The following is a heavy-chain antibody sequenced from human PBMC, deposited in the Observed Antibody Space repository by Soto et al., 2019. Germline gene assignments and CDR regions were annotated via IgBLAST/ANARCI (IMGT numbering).Heavy chain of an antibody. V-gene: IGHV3-74*01. J-gene: IGHJ5*02. CDR1: GFTFSSYW. D-gene: IGHD3-16*01. Sequence: QLVESGGGLVQPGGSLRLSCAASGFTFSSYWLHWVRHAPGEGLVWVSRINPDRGRTNYADSVKGRITISRDNARNTLYLQMDSLRAEDTAVYYCARVKLGSYDWVAPWGQGTLVTVSS. CDR3: ARVKLGSYDWVAP. CDR2: INPDRGRT.